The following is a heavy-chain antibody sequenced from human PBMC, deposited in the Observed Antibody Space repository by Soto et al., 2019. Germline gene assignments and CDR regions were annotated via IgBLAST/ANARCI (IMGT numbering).Heavy chain of an antibody. J-gene: IGHJ4*02. V-gene: IGHV4-4*07. D-gene: IGHD3-3*01. CDR3: ARDNNDFWSLYPLAFDY. Sequence: SETLSLTCTVSGDSLTKYYWSWIRQPAGKGLEWIGRVSTSGNVVSKASLRSRLTMSVDTSKNQFSLRLTSVTAADTAVYYCARDNNDFWSLYPLAFDYWGQGALVTVS. CDR1: GDSLTKYY. CDR2: VSTSGNV.